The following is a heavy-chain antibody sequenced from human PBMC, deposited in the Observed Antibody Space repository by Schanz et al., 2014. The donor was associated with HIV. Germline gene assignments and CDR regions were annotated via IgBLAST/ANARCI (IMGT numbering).Heavy chain of an antibody. V-gene: IGHV3-33*06. CDR1: GFTFTSFG. CDR3: AKEAWYSSSLYYFDY. CDR2: IWYDGSNK. Sequence: QVQLVESGGGVVQPGRSLRLSCAASGFTFTSFGMHWVRQAPGKGLDWVAVIWYDGSNKYYADSVKGRFTISRDNSKKALYLQMNSLRAEDTAMYYCAKEAWYSSSLYYFDYWGQGALVTVSS. J-gene: IGHJ4*02. D-gene: IGHD6-13*01.